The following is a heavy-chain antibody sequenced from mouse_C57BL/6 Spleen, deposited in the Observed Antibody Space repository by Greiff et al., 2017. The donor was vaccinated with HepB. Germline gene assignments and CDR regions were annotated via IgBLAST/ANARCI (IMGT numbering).Heavy chain of an antibody. D-gene: IGHD1-1*01. CDR1: GYTFTSYW. Sequence: QVQLQQPGAELVMPGASVKLSCKASGYTFTSYWMHWVMQRPGQGLEWIGEIDPSDSYTNYNQKFKGKSTLTVDKSSSTAYMQLSSLTSEDSAVYYCARKRHYYGSSYVDYFDYWGQGTTLTVSS. CDR2: IDPSDSYT. J-gene: IGHJ2*01. CDR3: ARKRHYYGSSYVDYFDY. V-gene: IGHV1-69*01.